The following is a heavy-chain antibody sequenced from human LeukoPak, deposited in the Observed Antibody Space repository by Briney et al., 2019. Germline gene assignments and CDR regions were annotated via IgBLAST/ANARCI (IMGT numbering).Heavy chain of an antibody. CDR1: GGTFSSYA. D-gene: IGHD3-3*01. Sequence: GASVKVSCKASGGTFSSYAISWVRQAPGQGLEWMGWISAYNGNTNYAQKLQGRVTMTTDTSTSTAYMELRSLRSGDTAVYYCARDIGVYDFWSGYRYYFDYWGQGTLVTVSS. CDR2: ISAYNGNT. V-gene: IGHV1-18*01. J-gene: IGHJ4*02. CDR3: ARDIGVYDFWSGYRYYFDY.